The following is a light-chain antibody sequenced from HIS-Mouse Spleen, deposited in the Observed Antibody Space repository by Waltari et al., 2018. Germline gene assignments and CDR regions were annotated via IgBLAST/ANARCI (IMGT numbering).Light chain of an antibody. CDR3: QQYYSTPLT. J-gene: IGKJ4*02. CDR2: WAS. Sequence: DIVMTQSPDSLAVSLGERATINCKSSQSVLYSSNNNNYLAWYQQKPGQPPKLLIYWASTRESGVPDLFSGSGSGTDFTLTISSLQAEDVAVYYCQQYYSTPLTFGGGTKVEIK. CDR1: QSVLYSSNNNNY. V-gene: IGKV4-1*01.